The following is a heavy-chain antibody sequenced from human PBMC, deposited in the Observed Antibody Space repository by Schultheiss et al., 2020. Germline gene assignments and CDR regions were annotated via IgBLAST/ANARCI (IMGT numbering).Heavy chain of an antibody. J-gene: IGHJ5*02. CDR1: GGFSSSYY. Sequence: SQTLSLTCTISGGFSSSYYWTWIRQSPGKGLEWIGYISDTGSTKYNPSLKSRVTISIDTPNNQFSLKLRSVTAADAAFYYCARGRYCSGGSCYGNWFDPWGPGTLVTVSS. CDR2: ISDTGST. CDR3: ARGRYCSGGSCYGNWFDP. D-gene: IGHD2-15*01. V-gene: IGHV4-59*01.